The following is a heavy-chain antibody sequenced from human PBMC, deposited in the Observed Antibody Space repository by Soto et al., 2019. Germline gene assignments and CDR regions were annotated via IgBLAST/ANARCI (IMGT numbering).Heavy chain of an antibody. CDR2: INAGNGNT. CDR3: ATPIVAVY. Sequence: ASVKVSCKASGYSFTSYAINWVRQAPGQRLEWMGWINAGNGNTKYSQKFQGRVIITRDTSAGTAYMELRSLRSEDTAVYYCATPIVAVYWGQGTLVTVS. V-gene: IGHV1-3*01. D-gene: IGHD5-12*01. J-gene: IGHJ4*02. CDR1: GYSFTSYA.